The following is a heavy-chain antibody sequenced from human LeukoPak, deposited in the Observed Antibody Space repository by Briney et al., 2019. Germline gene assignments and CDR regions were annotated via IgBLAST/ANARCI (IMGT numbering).Heavy chain of an antibody. CDR3: AREGNWNDQDY. J-gene: IGHJ4*02. CDR1: GFTFSSYE. CDR2: ISSSGSTI. D-gene: IGHD1-20*01. V-gene: IGHV3-48*03. Sequence: GGSLRLSCAASGFTFSSYEMNWVRQAPGKGLEWVSYISSSGSTIYYVDSVKGRFTISRDNAKNSLYLQMNSLRAEDTAVYYCAREGNWNDQDYWGQGTLVIVSS.